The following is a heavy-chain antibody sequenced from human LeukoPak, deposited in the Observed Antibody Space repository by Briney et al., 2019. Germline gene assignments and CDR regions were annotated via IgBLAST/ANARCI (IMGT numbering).Heavy chain of an antibody. D-gene: IGHD6-13*01. V-gene: IGHV3-30-3*01. CDR3: ARGPQQLVRGSHFDY. CDR2: ISYDGSNK. J-gene: IGHJ4*02. Sequence: PGGSLRLSCAASGFTFSSYAMHWVRQAPGKGLEWVAVISYDGSNKYYADSVKGRFTISRDNSKNTLYLQMNSLRAEDTAVYYCARGPQQLVRGSHFDYWGQGTLVTVSS. CDR1: GFTFSSYA.